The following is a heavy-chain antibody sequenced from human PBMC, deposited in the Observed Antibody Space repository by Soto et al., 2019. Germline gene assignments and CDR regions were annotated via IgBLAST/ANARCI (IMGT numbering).Heavy chain of an antibody. CDR2: IGTAGDT. V-gene: IGHV3-13*01. CDR1: GFTFSSYD. CDR3: ARAPGGIAAAGTSLVFYYGMDV. Sequence: GGSLRLSCAASGFTFSSYDMHWVRQATGKGLEWVSAIGTAGDTYHPGSVKGRFTISRENAKNSLYLQMNSLKAGDTAVYYCARAPGGIAAAGTSLVFYYGMDVWGQGTTVTVSS. D-gene: IGHD6-13*01. J-gene: IGHJ6*02.